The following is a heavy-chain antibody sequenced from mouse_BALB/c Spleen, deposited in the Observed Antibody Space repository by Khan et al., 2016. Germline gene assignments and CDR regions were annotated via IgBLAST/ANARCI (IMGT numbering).Heavy chain of an antibody. D-gene: IGHD4-1*01. CDR1: GYSITSGYY. J-gene: IGHJ1*01. Sequence: EVQLQESGPGLVKPSQSLSLTCSVTGYSITSGYYWNWIRQFPGNKLEWMGYISYDGSNNYNPSLKSRISITRDTSKNHFFLKLNSVTTEDTATYYCARGGLGPRYFDVWGAGTTVTVSS. CDR2: ISYDGSN. V-gene: IGHV3-6*02. CDR3: ARGGLGPRYFDV.